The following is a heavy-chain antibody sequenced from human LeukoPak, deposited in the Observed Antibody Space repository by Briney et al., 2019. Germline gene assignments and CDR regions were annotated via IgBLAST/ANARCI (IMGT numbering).Heavy chain of an antibody. CDR1: GYTFSSYE. Sequence: GGSLRLSCAASGYTFSSYEMNRVRQAPGKGLEWVSYISSSGSTIYYADSVKGRFTISRDNAKNSLYLQMNSLRAEDTAVYYCAREYYDSSGYYFDYWGQGTLVTVSS. D-gene: IGHD3-22*01. CDR3: AREYYDSSGYYFDY. V-gene: IGHV3-48*03. CDR2: ISSSGSTI. J-gene: IGHJ4*02.